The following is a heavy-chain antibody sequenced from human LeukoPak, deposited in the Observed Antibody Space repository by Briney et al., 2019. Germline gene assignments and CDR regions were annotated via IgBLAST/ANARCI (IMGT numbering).Heavy chain of an antibody. Sequence: GASVKVSCKASGYTFTGYYMHWVRQAPGQGLEWMGWINPNSGGTNYAQKFQGRVTMTRDTSISTAYMELSRLRSDDTAVYYCARRVAVAGMIIYYYYMDVWGKGTTVTVSS. CDR2: INPNSGGT. D-gene: IGHD6-19*01. CDR1: GYTFTGYY. J-gene: IGHJ6*03. CDR3: ARRVAVAGMIIYYYYMDV. V-gene: IGHV1-2*02.